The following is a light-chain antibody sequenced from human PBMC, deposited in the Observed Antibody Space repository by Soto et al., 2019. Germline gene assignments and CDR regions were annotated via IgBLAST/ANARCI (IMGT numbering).Light chain of an antibody. CDR1: QDISRS. CDR2: QAS. Sequence: DIQMTQSPSTLSASVGDRVTVTCRASQDISRSLAWYQQKPGQAPKLLMYQASNLEREVPSRFSGSGSGTEFTLTISSLQPDDFATYYCQKYNSAPHTFGQGTKLEIK. CDR3: QKYNSAPHT. V-gene: IGKV1-5*03. J-gene: IGKJ2*01.